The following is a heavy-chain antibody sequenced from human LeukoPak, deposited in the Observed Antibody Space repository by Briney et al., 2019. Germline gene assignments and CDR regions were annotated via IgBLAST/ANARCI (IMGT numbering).Heavy chain of an antibody. J-gene: IGHJ4*02. CDR1: GGFFSVYY. Sequence: KRSETLSLTCAVYGGFFSVYYWRWTRHPPGRRLEWIGEMKHNGCTNYNPSLKSRVTISVDTSKNQFSLKLSSVEAADTAVYYCARGIVWSGYPFDYWGQGTLVTVSS. V-gene: IGHV4-34*01. D-gene: IGHD3-3*01. CDR2: MKHNGCT. CDR3: ARGIVWSGYPFDY.